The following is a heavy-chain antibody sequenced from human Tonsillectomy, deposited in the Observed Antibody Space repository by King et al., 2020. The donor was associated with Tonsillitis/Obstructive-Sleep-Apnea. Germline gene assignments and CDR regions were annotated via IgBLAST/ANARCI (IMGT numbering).Heavy chain of an antibody. D-gene: IGHD3-10*01. CDR1: GGSISSSNW. CDR2: IYHSGST. V-gene: IGHV4-4*02. CDR3: ARRASRSSTLFDY. J-gene: IGHJ4*02. Sequence: QLQESGPGLVKPSGTLSLTCAVSGGSISSSNWWSWVRQPPGKGREWIGEIYHSGSTNYNPSLKSRVTISVEKSKNQFSLKLSSVTAADTAVYYCARRASRSSTLFDYWGQGILVTVSS.